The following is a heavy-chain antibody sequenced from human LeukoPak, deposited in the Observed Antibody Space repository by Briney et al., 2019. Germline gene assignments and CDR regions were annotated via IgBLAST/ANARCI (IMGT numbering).Heavy chain of an antibody. V-gene: IGHV4-59*01. CDR2: IYYSGST. J-gene: IGHJ6*02. CDR3: ARGGISLYYGMDV. D-gene: IGHD3-10*01. CDR1: GDSISNYY. Sequence: SETLSLTCTVSGDSISNYYWNWIRQPPGKGLEWIGYIYYSGSTNYNPSLKSRVTISIDTSKNQFSLKLSSVTAADTAVYYCARGGISLYYGMDVWGQGTTVTVSS.